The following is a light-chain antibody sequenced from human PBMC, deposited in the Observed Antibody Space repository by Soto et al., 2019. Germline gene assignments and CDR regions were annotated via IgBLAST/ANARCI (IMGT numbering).Light chain of an antibody. CDR1: QSVSSSY. Sequence: EIVLTQSPGTLSLSPGERATLSCRASQSVSSSYLAWYQQKPGQAPRLLIYCASSRATGIPDRFSGSGSGTDFTLTISRLEPEDFAVYYCQQYGSSPWTCGQGNKGAIK. CDR2: CAS. J-gene: IGKJ1*01. V-gene: IGKV3-20*01. CDR3: QQYGSSPWT.